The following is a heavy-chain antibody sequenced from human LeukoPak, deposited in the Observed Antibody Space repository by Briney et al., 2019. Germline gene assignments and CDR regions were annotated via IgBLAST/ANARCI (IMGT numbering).Heavy chain of an antibody. V-gene: IGHV4-38-2*02. J-gene: IGHJ3*02. CDR2: IYYSGNT. D-gene: IGHD3-22*01. Sequence: PSETLSLTCTVSGYSISSGYYWGWIRQPPGKGLEWIGNIYYSGNTYYSPSLKSRVTISVDTSKNQFSLNLSSVTAADTAVYYCARESYYDSSGYSHDAFDIWGQGTMVTVSS. CDR3: ARESYYDSSGYSHDAFDI. CDR1: GYSISSGYY.